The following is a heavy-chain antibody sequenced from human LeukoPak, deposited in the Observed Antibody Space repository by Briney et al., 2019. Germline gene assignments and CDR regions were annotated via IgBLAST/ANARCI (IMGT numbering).Heavy chain of an antibody. CDR3: ARGRGFGY. Sequence: SETLSLTCAVYGVSFSGYYWSWIRQPPGKGLEWIGEINHSGSTNYNPSLKSRVTISVDTSKNQFSLKLSSVTAADTAVYYCARGRGFGYWGQGTRVTVSS. D-gene: IGHD3-10*01. V-gene: IGHV4-34*01. CDR2: INHSGST. CDR1: GVSFSGYY. J-gene: IGHJ4*02.